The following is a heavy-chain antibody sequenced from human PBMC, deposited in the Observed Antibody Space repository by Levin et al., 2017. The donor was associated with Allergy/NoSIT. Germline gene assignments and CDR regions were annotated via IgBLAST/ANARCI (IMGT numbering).Heavy chain of an antibody. CDR3: VSSSSSWFEEGVFDY. CDR2: IWPGESNS. CDR1: GSTFPNYW. V-gene: IGHV5-51*01. J-gene: IGHJ4*02. D-gene: IGHD6-13*01. Sequence: PGGSLRLSCKGSGSTFPNYWIAWVRQMPGKGLEWMGTIWPGESNSRYSPSFQGQVTISAAKSISTAYLQWSSLKASDTAMYYCVSSSSSWFEEGVFDYWGLGTLVTVSS.